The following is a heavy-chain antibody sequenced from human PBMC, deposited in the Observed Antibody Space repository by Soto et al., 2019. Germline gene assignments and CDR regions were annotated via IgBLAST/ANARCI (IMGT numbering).Heavy chain of an antibody. CDR3: ARGRGYSGQRRGWFDP. J-gene: IGHJ5*02. D-gene: IGHD5-12*01. Sequence: QLQLQESGPGLVKPSETLSLTCTVSGGSISTYYWNWIRQPPGKGLEWIGDIYYSGRTNYNPSLNSRVAISVDMSKTQFSLNLSSVTPADTAVYYCARGRGYSGQRRGWFDPWGQGTLVTVSS. CDR2: IYYSGRT. CDR1: GGSISTYY. V-gene: IGHV4-59*01.